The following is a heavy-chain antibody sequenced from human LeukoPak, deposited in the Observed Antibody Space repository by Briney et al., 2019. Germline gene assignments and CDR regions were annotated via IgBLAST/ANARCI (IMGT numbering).Heavy chain of an antibody. CDR3: AKVHGVPY. V-gene: IGHV3-30*18. J-gene: IGHJ4*02. CDR1: GFTFRNYV. Sequence: GGSLRLSCAASGFTFRNYVVHWVRQAPGKGLEWVAVTSSDLNVKLYADSVKGRFTISRDNSKNTLYLQMNSLRVEDTALYYCAKVHGVPYWGQGTLVTVSS. D-gene: IGHD1-1*01. CDR2: TSSDLNVK.